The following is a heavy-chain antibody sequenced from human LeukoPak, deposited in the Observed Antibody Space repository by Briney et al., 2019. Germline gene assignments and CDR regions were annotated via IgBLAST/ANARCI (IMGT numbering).Heavy chain of an antibody. V-gene: IGHV4-39*01. CDR2: SYYSGRT. CDR3: QRPSYDILTGYYNVDY. D-gene: IGHD3-9*01. Sequence: SETLSLTCTVSGGSISSSSYYWGWIRQPPGKGLEWIGSSYYSGRTYYNPSLKSRVTISVDTSKNQFSLKLSSVTAADTAVYYCQRPSYDILTGYYNVDYWGQGTLVTVSS. CDR1: GGSISSSSYY. J-gene: IGHJ4*02.